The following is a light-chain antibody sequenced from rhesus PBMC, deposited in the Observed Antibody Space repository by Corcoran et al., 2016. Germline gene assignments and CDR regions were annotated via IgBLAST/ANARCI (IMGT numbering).Light chain of an antibody. J-gene: IGKJ2*01. Sequence: EIVMTQSPATLALSPGERATLSCRASQSVSSYLAWSQQKPGQAPRLRIYGASSRATGIPDRFSGSGSGIEFTLTISSLEPEDVGVYFCLQSSNWYSFGQGTKVEIK. CDR3: LQSSNWYS. CDR2: GAS. CDR1: QSVSSY. V-gene: IGKV3-24*04.